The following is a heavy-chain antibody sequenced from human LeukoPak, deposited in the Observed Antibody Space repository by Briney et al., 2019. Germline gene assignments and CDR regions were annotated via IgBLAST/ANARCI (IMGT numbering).Heavy chain of an antibody. CDR2: ITHSGNT. D-gene: IGHD2-21*01. Sequence: SETLSLTCAASGFSISSTYYGAWLRQTPEKGLEWIATITHSGNTYYISSLESRLTTSLDTSKRHFSLRLTSVTAADTAVYYCARINARVATFDYWGLGTLVAVSS. CDR1: GFSISSTYY. CDR3: ARINARVATFDY. V-gene: IGHV4-38-2*01. J-gene: IGHJ4*02.